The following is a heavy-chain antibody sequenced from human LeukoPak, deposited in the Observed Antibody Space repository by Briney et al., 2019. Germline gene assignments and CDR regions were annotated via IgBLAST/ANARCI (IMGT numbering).Heavy chain of an antibody. CDR2: ISYDGSNK. Sequence: PGGSLRLSCAASGFTFSSYAMHWVRQASGKGLEWVAVISYDGSNKYYADSVKGRFTISRDNSKNTLYLQMNSLRAEDTAVYYCARAGACTNGVCYYYYGMDVWGQGTTVTVSS. CDR1: GFTFSSYA. CDR3: ARAGACTNGVCYYYYGMDV. V-gene: IGHV3-30-3*01. J-gene: IGHJ6*02. D-gene: IGHD2-8*01.